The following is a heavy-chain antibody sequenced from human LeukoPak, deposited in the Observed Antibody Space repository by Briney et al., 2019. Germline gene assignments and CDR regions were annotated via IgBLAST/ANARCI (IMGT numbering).Heavy chain of an antibody. CDR1: GYTFTNYG. CDR3: ARSALGTITARPFNY. CDR2: ISGYQGST. V-gene: IGHV1-18*01. J-gene: IGHJ4*02. Sequence: SVKVSCKASGYTFTNYGITWGRQAPGQGLEWMGWISGYQGSTKYAQNFQGRVTMTIDTTTSTAYMDLRRLRSDDTAIYFCARSALGTITARPFNYWGQGTLVAVSS. D-gene: IGHD5-24*01.